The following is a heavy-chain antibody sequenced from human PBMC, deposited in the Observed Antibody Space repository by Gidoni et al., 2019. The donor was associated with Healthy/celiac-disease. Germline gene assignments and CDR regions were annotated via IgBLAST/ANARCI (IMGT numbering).Heavy chain of an antibody. D-gene: IGHD3-22*01. CDR2: ISSSSSTI. CDR1: GFTFGRYS. J-gene: IGHJ4*02. CDR3: ARDYYDSSGYYYTIVDY. V-gene: IGHV3-48*02. Sequence: EVQLVESGGGLVQPGGSLRLSLSASGFTFGRYSMNWVRQAPGKGLEWVSYISSSSSTIYYADSVKGRFTISRDNAKNSLYLQMNSLRDEDTAVYYCARDYYDSSGYYYTIVDYWGQGTLVTVSS.